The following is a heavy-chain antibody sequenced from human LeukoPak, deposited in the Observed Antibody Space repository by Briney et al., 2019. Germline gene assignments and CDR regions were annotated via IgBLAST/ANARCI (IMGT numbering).Heavy chain of an antibody. V-gene: IGHV3-30*04. CDR3: ARAVGDFWSGYRSGYGMVV. Sequence: GGSLRLSCAASGFPFNTYAMHWVRQAPGKGLEWVAVISYDGSSKYSADSVKGRFTISRDNSKNTLYLEMNSLRPEDTAVYYCARAVGDFWSGYRSGYGMVVWGQGTTVTVSS. CDR2: ISYDGSSK. CDR1: GFPFNTYA. J-gene: IGHJ6*02. D-gene: IGHD3-3*01.